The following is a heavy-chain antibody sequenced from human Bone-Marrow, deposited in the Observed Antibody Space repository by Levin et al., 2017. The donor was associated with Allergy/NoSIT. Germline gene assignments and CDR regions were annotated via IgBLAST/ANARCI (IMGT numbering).Heavy chain of an antibody. V-gene: IGHV1-69*13. D-gene: IGHD5-18*01. Sequence: SVKVSCKASGGTFSSYAISWVRQAPGQGLEWMGGIIPIFGTANYAQKFQGRVTITADESTSTAYMELSSLRSEDTAVYYCARTIPLIYTAMVTGPDYYYGMDVWGQGTTVTVSS. CDR1: GGTFSSYA. CDR3: ARTIPLIYTAMVTGPDYYYGMDV. J-gene: IGHJ6*02. CDR2: IIPIFGTA.